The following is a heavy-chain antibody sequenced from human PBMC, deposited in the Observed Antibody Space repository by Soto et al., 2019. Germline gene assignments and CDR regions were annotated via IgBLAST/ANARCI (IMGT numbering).Heavy chain of an antibody. CDR1: GDSVSSETTT. J-gene: IGHJ6*02. Sequence: SQTLSLTCAISGDSVSSETTTWNWIRQSPSRGLEWLGRTYYRSKWHNEYAVSVKGRIAINPDTSKNQFSPQLSSVTPEDTAVYYCSDMDVWGQGTTVTVSS. CDR3: SDMDV. V-gene: IGHV6-1*01. CDR2: TYYRSKWHN.